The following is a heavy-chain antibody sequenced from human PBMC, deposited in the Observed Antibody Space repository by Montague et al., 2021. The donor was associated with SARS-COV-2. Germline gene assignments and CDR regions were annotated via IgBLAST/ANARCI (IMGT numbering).Heavy chain of an antibody. J-gene: IGHJ3*02. D-gene: IGHD6-19*01. V-gene: IGHV4-39*01. CDR2: IYYSGST. Sequence: SETLSLTCTVSGGSISSSSYYWGWLRQPPGKGLEWIGSIYYSGSTYYNPSLKSRVTISVDTSKNQFSLKLSSVTAADTAVYYCARLFYSSGWSENDAFDIWGQGIMVTVSS. CDR3: ARLFYSSGWSENDAFDI. CDR1: GGSISSSSYY.